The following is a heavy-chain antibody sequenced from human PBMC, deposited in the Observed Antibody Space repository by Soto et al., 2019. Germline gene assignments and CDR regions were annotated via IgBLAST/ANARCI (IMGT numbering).Heavy chain of an antibody. Sequence: QLQLQESGPGLVKPSETLSLTCTVSGGSISSSSYYWGWIRQPPGKGLEWIGSIYYSGSTYYNPSLRGRVTISVDTSKNQFSLKLSSVTAADTAVYYCARAYSSGWYFGFPASRSKYYFDYWGQGTLVTVSS. CDR2: IYYSGST. J-gene: IGHJ4*02. CDR1: GGSISSSSYY. D-gene: IGHD6-19*01. CDR3: ARAYSSGWYFGFPASRSKYYFDY. V-gene: IGHV4-39*01.